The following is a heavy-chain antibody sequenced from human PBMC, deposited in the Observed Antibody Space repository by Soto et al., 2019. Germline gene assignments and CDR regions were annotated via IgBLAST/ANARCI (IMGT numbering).Heavy chain of an antibody. CDR1: GGTFSSYA. D-gene: IGHD1-1*01. V-gene: IGHV1-69*06. CDR2: IIPIFGTA. J-gene: IGHJ4*02. CDR3: ARDPLGIQRSKNFDY. Sequence: QVQLVQSGAEVKKPGSSVKVSCKASGGTFSSYAISWVRQAPGQGLEWMGGIIPIFGTANYAQKFQGRVTITADKSTSTAYMELSSLRPEDTAVYYCARDPLGIQRSKNFDYWGQGTLVTVSS.